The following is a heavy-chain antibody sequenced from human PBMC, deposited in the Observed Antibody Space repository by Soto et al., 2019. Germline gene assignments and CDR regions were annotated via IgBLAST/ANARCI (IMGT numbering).Heavy chain of an antibody. J-gene: IGHJ6*02. CDR3: ATVPDFTYFFRRHYYYYGMDV. CDR1: GGSFSGDY. D-gene: IGHD3-3*01. Sequence: SESLSLTGAVYGGSFSGDYWIWIRQPPGKGLEWSGEINHSGSTNYNPSLKSRVTISVDTSKNTFSLKPSSVTAADTPVYYCATVPDFTYFFRRHYYYYGMDVWGQGTTVTVSS. V-gene: IGHV4-34*01. CDR2: INHSGST.